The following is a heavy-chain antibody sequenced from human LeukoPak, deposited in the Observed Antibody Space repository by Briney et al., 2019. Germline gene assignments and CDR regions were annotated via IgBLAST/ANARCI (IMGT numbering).Heavy chain of an antibody. D-gene: IGHD2-15*01. CDR3: AGQSRLGYCSGGSCYSQPFDP. CDR1: GFTFSSYW. CDR2: ISSSGFNI. J-gene: IGHJ5*02. Sequence: QPGGSLRLSCAASGFTFSSYWMSWVRQAPGKGLEWVSYISSSGFNIYYADSVKGRFTISRDNAKNSLYLQMNSLRAEDTAVYYCAGQSRLGYCSGGSCYSQPFDPWGQGTLVTVSS. V-gene: IGHV3-48*04.